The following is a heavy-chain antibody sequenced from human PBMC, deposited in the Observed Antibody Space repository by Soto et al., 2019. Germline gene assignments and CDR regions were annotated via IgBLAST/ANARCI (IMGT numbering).Heavy chain of an antibody. CDR2: INHSGST. J-gene: IGHJ5*02. Sequence: PSETLSLTCAVYGGSFSGYYWSWIRQPPGKGLEWIGEINHSGSTNYNPSLKSRVTISVDTSKNQFSLKLSSVTAADTAVYYCARGTIVLMVYAPGGWLDPWGQGTLVTVSS. V-gene: IGHV4-34*01. D-gene: IGHD2-8*01. CDR1: GGSFSGYY. CDR3: ARGTIVLMVYAPGGWLDP.